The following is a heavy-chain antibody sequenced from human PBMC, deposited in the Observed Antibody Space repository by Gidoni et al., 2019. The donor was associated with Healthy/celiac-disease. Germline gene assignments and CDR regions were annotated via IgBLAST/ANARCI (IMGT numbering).Heavy chain of an antibody. D-gene: IGHD2-2*01. CDR1: GFSLSTSGVV. CDR3: SNYYCSSTSCPWNWFDH. CDR2: IYWDDAK. V-gene: IGHV2-5*02. J-gene: IGHJ5*02. Sequence: QITLKESGPTLVKPTQTLTLTCTFSGFSLSTSGVVVGWIRQPPGKALEWLALIYWDDAKRNSPSLKSMLNITKDNSKNHVVLTMYNMDPVDTATYYCSNYYCSSTSCPWNWFDHWGQGTLVTVSS.